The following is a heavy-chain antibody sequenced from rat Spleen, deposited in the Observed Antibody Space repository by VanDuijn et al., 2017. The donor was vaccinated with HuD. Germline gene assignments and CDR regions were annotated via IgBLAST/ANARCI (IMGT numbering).Heavy chain of an antibody. D-gene: IGHD1-12*02. Sequence: EVQLVESGGGLVQPGRSLKLSCAASGFTFSDYYMAWVRQAPTKGLEWVATISYDGSSTYYRDSVKGRFTISRDNAKSTLYLQMDSLRSEDTATYYCAKSRFYYYDGGYYCFNYWGQGVMVTVSS. CDR2: ISYDGSST. CDR1: GFTFSDYY. CDR3: AKSRFYYYDGGYYCFNY. J-gene: IGHJ2*01. V-gene: IGHV5-7*01.